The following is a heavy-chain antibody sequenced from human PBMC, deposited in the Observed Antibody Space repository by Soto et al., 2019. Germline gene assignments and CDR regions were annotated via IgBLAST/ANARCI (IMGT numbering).Heavy chain of an antibody. CDR3: ASTRGWFGELFPFDY. CDR2: INHSGST. D-gene: IGHD3-10*01. J-gene: IGHJ4*02. CDR1: GGSFSGYY. Sequence: QVQLQQWGAGLLKPSETLSLTCAVYGGSFSGYYWSWIRQPPGKGLEWIGEINHSGSTNYNPSLKSRVTISVDTSKNQFSLKLSSVTAADTAVYYCASTRGWFGELFPFDYWGQGTLVTVSS. V-gene: IGHV4-34*01.